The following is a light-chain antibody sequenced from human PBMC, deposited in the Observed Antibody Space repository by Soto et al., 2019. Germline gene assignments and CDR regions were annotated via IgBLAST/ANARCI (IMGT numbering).Light chain of an antibody. Sequence: DIQLTQSPSSLSASVGDRVTITCRASQPISSHLNWFQQKPGKAPRLLIYAGSRLLGGVPLRFSAIESGTDSTLTISSLHPEDFATYFCQKSYTIPWTFGLGTRVEIK. CDR3: QKSYTIPWT. V-gene: IGKV1-39*01. J-gene: IGKJ1*01. CDR2: AGS. CDR1: QPISSH.